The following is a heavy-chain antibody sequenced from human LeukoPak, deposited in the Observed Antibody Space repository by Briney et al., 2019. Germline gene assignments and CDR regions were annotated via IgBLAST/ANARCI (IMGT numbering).Heavy chain of an antibody. CDR1: GGSISSSSYY. Sequence: SETLSLTCTVSGGSISSSSYYWGWIRQPPGKGVEWIRRIYYSGNTYYNPSLKSRVTISVDTSKNQFSLKLGSVTAADTAVYYCARQSDCSSTSCYNPDYWGQGTLVTVSS. CDR3: ARQSDCSSTSCYNPDY. V-gene: IGHV4-39*07. D-gene: IGHD2-2*02. CDR2: IYYSGNT. J-gene: IGHJ4*02.